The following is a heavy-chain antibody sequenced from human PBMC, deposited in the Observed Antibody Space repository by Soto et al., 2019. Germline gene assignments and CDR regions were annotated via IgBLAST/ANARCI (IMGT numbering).Heavy chain of an antibody. CDR1: GFTFSDHY. CDR2: TRNKANSYTT. J-gene: IGHJ4*02. V-gene: IGHV3-72*01. CDR3: ARGGAVGATLVGY. D-gene: IGHD1-26*01. Sequence: EVQLVESGGGLVQPGGSLRLSCAASGFTFSDHYMDWVRQAPGKGLEWVGRTRNKANSYTTEYAASVKGRFTISRDDSKNSLYLQMNSLKTEDTAVYYCARGGAVGATLVGYWGQGTLVTVSS.